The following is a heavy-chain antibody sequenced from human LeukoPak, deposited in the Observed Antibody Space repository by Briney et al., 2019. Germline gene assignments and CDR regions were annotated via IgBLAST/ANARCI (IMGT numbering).Heavy chain of an antibody. D-gene: IGHD3-3*01. CDR3: AVTYYDFWSHFDY. V-gene: IGHV4-34*01. CDR1: GGSFSGYY. J-gene: IGHJ4*02. CDR2: INHSGST. Sequence: SETLSLTCAVYGGSFSGYYWSWIRQPPGKGLEWIGEINHSGSTNYNPSLKSRVTISVDTSKNQFSLKLSSVTAADTAVYYCAVTYYDFWSHFDYWGQGTLSPSPQ.